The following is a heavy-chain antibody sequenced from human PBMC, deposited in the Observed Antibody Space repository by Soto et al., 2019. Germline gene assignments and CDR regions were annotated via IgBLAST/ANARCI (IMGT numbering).Heavy chain of an antibody. Sequence: PSKTLSLTCTVFGGSVSNGNYYWSWIRHPPGKGLEWIGYIHYTGPTNYNPSLKSRVTMSVDTSKNQFSLKLTSVTTADTAVYYCAREGLGGYDYGGVDYWGQGTLVTVSS. J-gene: IGHJ4*02. CDR1: GGSVSNGNYY. CDR2: IHYTGPT. CDR3: AREGLGGYDYGGVDY. D-gene: IGHD3-22*01. V-gene: IGHV4-61*01.